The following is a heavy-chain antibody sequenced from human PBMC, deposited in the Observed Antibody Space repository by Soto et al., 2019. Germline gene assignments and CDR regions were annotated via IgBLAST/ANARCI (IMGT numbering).Heavy chain of an antibody. CDR3: ARDPREYYFDY. V-gene: IGHV3-11*01. CDR1: GFTFSDYC. J-gene: IGHJ4*02. CDR2: ISSSGSTI. Sequence: QVQLVESGGGLVKPGGSLRLSCAASGFTFSDYCMTWIRQAPGKGLEWVSYISSSGSTIYYADSMKGRFTISRDNAKNSLYLQMNSRRAEDTAVYYCARDPREYYFDYWGQGTLVTVSS.